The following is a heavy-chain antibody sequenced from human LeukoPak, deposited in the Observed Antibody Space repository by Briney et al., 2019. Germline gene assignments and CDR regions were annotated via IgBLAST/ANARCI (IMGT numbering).Heavy chain of an antibody. Sequence: GGSLRLSCAASGFTFSDYAMDWVRQAPGQGLEWVSAISASGADTLYAGSVKGRFTISRDNSKDTLYLQMSSLRAEDTAAYYCAKEGCTRAARYTNFWGQGILVTVSS. V-gene: IGHV3-23*01. J-gene: IGHJ4*02. CDR1: GFTFSDYA. CDR2: ISASGADT. CDR3: AKEGCTRAARYTNF. D-gene: IGHD2-8*01.